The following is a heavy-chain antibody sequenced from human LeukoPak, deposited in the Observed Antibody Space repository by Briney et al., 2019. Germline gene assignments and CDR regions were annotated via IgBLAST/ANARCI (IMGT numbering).Heavy chain of an antibody. Sequence: PGGSLRLSCAASGFTFSSYSMNWVRQAPGKGLEWVSSISSSSSDIYYEDSVKGRFTISRDNAKNSLYLQMNSLRAEDTAVYYCARGSVEWELLTPNFDYWGQGTLVTVSS. CDR1: GFTFSSYS. CDR2: ISSSSSDI. J-gene: IGHJ4*02. CDR3: ARGSVEWELLTPNFDY. V-gene: IGHV3-21*01. D-gene: IGHD1-26*01.